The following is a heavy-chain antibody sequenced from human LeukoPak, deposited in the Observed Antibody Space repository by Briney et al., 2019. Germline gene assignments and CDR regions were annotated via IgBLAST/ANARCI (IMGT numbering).Heavy chain of an antibody. Sequence: SETLSLTCTVSGGSISSSSYYWGWIRQPPGKGLEWIGCIYYSGSTYSNPSLKCRVTISVDTSKHQFSLTLSSVTAADTAVYYCARAGQTAYSSGWPLGPLGYWGQGTLVTVSS. J-gene: IGHJ4*02. D-gene: IGHD6-19*01. CDR2: IYYSGST. V-gene: IGHV4-39*07. CDR3: ARAGQTAYSSGWPLGPLGY. CDR1: GGSISSSSYY.